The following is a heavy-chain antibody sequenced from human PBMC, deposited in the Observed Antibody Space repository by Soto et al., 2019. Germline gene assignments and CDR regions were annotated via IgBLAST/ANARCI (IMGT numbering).Heavy chain of an antibody. Sequence: PSETLSLTCTVSGGSISSGDYYWSWIRQPPGKGLEWIGYIYYSGSTYYNPSLKSRVTISLDTSKNQFSLKLSSVTAADTAVYYCARDLGDYLYFDYWGQGTLVTVSS. CDR1: GGSISSGDYY. CDR3: ARDLGDYLYFDY. V-gene: IGHV4-30-4*01. D-gene: IGHD4-17*01. CDR2: IYYSGST. J-gene: IGHJ4*02.